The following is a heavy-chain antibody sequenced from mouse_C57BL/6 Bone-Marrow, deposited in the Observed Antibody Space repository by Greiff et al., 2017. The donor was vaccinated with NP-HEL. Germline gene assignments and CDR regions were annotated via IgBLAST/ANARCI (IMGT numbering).Heavy chain of an antibody. Sequence: EVHLVESGPSLVRPSQTLSLTCTVTGFSINSDCYWIWIRQFPGNKLEYIGYTFYSGITYYNPSLESRTYITRDTSKNQFSLKLRSVTTEDTATYYCARASLDSPYAMDYWGQGTSVTVSS. CDR3: ARASLDSPYAMDY. CDR1: GFSINSDCY. D-gene: IGHD3-2*01. J-gene: IGHJ4*01. V-gene: IGHV3-3*01. CDR2: TFYSGIT.